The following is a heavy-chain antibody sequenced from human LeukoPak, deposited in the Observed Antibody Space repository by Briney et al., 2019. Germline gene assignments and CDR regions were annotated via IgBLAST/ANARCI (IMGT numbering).Heavy chain of an antibody. D-gene: IGHD3-10*01. CDR2: VHLDGRT. Sequence: PSETLSLTCDVSGGSVTSTNWWTWVRQPPGKGLEWIGEVHLDGRTNYNPSLKSRVTISVDTSKNQFSLKLSSVTAADTAVYYCAREDDMVRGVIRFDYWGQGTLVTVSS. J-gene: IGHJ4*02. V-gene: IGHV4-4*02. CDR3: AREDDMVRGVIRFDY. CDR1: GGSVTSTNW.